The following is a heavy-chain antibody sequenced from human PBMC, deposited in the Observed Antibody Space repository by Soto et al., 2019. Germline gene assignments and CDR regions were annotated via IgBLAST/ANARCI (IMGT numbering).Heavy chain of an antibody. D-gene: IGHD3-10*01. CDR2: ISYDGSNK. J-gene: IGHJ6*03. V-gene: IGHV3-30*18. CDR1: GFTFSSYG. Sequence: GGSLRLSCAASGFTFSSYGMHWVRQAPGKGLEWVAVISYDGSNKYYADSVKGRFTISRDNSKNTLYLQMNSLRAEDTAVYYCAKDLNLFGTYYMDVWGKGTTVTVSS. CDR3: AKDLNLFGTYYMDV.